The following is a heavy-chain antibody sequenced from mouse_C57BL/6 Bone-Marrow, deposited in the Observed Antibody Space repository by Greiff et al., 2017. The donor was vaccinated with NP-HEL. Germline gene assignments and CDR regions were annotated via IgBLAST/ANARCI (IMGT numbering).Heavy chain of an antibody. J-gene: IGHJ4*01. Sequence: QVQLQQSGAELAKPGASVKLSCKASGYTFTSYWMHWVKQRPGQGLEWIGYINPSSGYTKYNQKFKDKATLTADKSSSTAYMQLSSLTYEDSAVYYCARWVSTTDYARDYWGQGTSVTVSS. CDR3: ARWVSTTDYARDY. CDR1: GYTFTSYW. D-gene: IGHD2-4*01. V-gene: IGHV1-7*01. CDR2: INPSSGYT.